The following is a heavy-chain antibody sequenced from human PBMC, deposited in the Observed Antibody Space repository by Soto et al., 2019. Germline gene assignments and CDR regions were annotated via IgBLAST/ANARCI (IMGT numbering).Heavy chain of an antibody. Sequence: GGSLRLSCAASGFTFSSYWMHWVRQAPGKGLVWVSRINSDGSSTSYADSVKGRFTISRDNAKNTLYLQMNSLRAEDTAVYYCARGVWGSYRYSWFDPWGQGTLVTVSS. CDR3: ARGVWGSYRYSWFDP. CDR2: INSDGSST. D-gene: IGHD3-16*02. J-gene: IGHJ5*02. CDR1: GFTFSSYW. V-gene: IGHV3-74*01.